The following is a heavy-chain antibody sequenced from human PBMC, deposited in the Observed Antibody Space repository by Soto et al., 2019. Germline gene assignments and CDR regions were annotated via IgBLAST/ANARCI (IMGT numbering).Heavy chain of an antibody. CDR1: GGSISSSSYY. CDR2: IYYSGST. V-gene: IGHV4-39*01. J-gene: IGHJ4*02. D-gene: IGHD4-17*01. Sequence: SETLSLTCTVSGGSISSSSYYWGWIRQPPGKGLEWIGSIYYSGSTYYNPSLKSRVTISVDTSKNQFSLKLSSVTAADTAVYYCARRAVRFAEYYFDYWGQGTLVTVSS. CDR3: ARRAVRFAEYYFDY.